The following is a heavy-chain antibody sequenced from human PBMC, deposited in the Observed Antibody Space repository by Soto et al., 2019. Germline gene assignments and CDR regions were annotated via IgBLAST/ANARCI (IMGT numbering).Heavy chain of an antibody. CDR1: VFTFSRYS. V-gene: IGHV3-21*01. CDR3: ARESEDLTSNFDY. J-gene: IGHJ4*02. CDR2: ISSTTNYI. Sequence: EVQLVESGGGLVRPVGSLRLACAASVFTFSRYSMNWVRQAPGKGLEWVSSISSTTNYIYYADSMKGRFTVSRDNAKNSVYLDMNSLSAEDTAVYYCARESEDLTSNFDYWGQGTLVTVSS.